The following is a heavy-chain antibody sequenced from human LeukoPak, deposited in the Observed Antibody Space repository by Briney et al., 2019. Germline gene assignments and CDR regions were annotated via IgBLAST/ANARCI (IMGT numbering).Heavy chain of an antibody. D-gene: IGHD2-15*01. J-gene: IGHJ4*02. V-gene: IGHV3-11*06. CDR1: GFTFSDYY. CDR3: ARDGADPKCSGDTCYYSLFDY. CDR2: ISSGGDST. Sequence: GGSLRLSCAASGFTFSDYYMTWIRQAPGKGLEWVSYISSGGDSTKYADSVKGRFSISRDNAKNSLYLQMNSLRAEDTAVYYCARDGADPKCSGDTCYYSLFDYWGQGTLVTASS.